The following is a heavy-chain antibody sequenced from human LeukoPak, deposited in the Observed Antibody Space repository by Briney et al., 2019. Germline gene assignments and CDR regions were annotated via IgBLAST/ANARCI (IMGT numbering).Heavy chain of an antibody. CDR2: IYYSGST. J-gene: IGHJ4*02. Sequence: PSETLSLTCTVSGGSISSSSYYWGWIRQPPGKGREWIGSIYYSGSTYYNPSLKSRVTISVDTSKNQFSLKLSSVTAADTAVYYCAGAPLPSTVTRVYGYWGQGTLVTVSS. V-gene: IGHV4-39*01. CDR1: GGSISSSSYY. CDR3: AGAPLPSTVTRVYGY. D-gene: IGHD4-17*01.